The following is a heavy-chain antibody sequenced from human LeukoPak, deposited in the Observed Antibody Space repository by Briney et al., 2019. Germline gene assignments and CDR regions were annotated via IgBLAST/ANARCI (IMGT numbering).Heavy chain of an antibody. J-gene: IGHJ3*02. CDR2: ISAYNGNT. CDR1: GYTFTSYG. D-gene: IGHD2-15*01. Sequence: ASVKVSCKASGYTFTSYGISWVRQAPGQGLEWMGWISAYNGNTNYAQKFQGRVTMTRDTSISTAYMELSRLRSDDTAVYYCARGREYCSGGSCYQGGAFDIWGQGTMVTVSS. V-gene: IGHV1-18*01. CDR3: ARGREYCSGGSCYQGGAFDI.